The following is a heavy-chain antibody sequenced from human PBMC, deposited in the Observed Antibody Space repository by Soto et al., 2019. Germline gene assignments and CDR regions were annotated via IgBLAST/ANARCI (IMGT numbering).Heavy chain of an antibody. D-gene: IGHD2-15*01. CDR3: ARKLLGYCSGGSCYSDWVLDT. J-gene: IGHJ5*02. CDR2: IYYSGST. Sequence: PSETLSLTCTVSGGSISSGGYYCSWILHHPGKGLEWIGYIYYSGSTYYNPSLKSRVTISVDTSKNQCSLKLSSVTAADTAVYYCARKLLGYCSGGSCYSDWVLDTWGQGTLVTASS. CDR1: GGSISSGGYY. V-gene: IGHV4-31*03.